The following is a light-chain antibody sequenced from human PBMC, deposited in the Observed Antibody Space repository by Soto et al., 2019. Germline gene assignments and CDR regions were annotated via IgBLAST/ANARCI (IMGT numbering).Light chain of an antibody. J-gene: IGLJ3*02. Sequence: QSALTQPASVSGSPGQSITISCTGTSSDVGAYNYVSWYQQHPGKAPKFLIYEVNNRPSGVSDRFSGSKSGNTASLTISALQAEDEADYYCQSYDTTLSGLVFGGGTKLTVL. V-gene: IGLV2-14*01. CDR3: QSYDTTLSGLV. CDR2: EVN. CDR1: SSDVGAYNY.